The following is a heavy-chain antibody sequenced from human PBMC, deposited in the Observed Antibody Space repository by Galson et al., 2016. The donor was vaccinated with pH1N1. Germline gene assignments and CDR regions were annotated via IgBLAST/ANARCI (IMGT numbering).Heavy chain of an antibody. CDR2: INPRDGGT. CDR1: TFTFTKYY. J-gene: IGHJ4*02. V-gene: IGHV1-46*04. CDR3: AQYSSASEAPA. Sequence: SVKVSCKASTFTFTKYYIHWVRQAPGQGLQWMGIINPRDGGTISAQRWEDRLIMTRDMSTTTVYLELSSLRSDDTAMYYCAQYSSASEAPAWGQGTLVTVSS. D-gene: IGHD6-19*01.